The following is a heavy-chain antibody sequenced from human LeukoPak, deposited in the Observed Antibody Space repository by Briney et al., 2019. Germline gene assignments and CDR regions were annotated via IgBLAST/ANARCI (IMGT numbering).Heavy chain of an antibody. CDR2: IGGSGTRT. CDR1: GFAFSRND. J-gene: IGHJ4*02. Sequence: GGSLRLSCAASGFAFSRNDMSWVRQAPGKGLEWVSSIGGSGTRTYYADSVKGRFTISRDTSKNTLYLQMNSLRAEDAAVYYCAKYRGFGDSYDSWGQGTLVTVSS. V-gene: IGHV3-23*01. CDR3: AKYRGFGDSYDS. D-gene: IGHD3-10*01.